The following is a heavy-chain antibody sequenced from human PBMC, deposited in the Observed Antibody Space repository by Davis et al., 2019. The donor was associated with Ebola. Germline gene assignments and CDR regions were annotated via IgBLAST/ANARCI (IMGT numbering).Heavy chain of an antibody. CDR1: GGSISSSSYY. Sequence: SETLSLTCTVSGGSISSSSYYWSWIRQPPGKGLEWIGEINHSGTTNYNPSLNSRVTISVDTSKRQFSLNLTSVTAADTAVYYCARPAHCGGDCSLHFDSWGQGTLVTVSS. V-gene: IGHV4-39*07. D-gene: IGHD2-21*02. J-gene: IGHJ4*02. CDR2: INHSGTT. CDR3: ARPAHCGGDCSLHFDS.